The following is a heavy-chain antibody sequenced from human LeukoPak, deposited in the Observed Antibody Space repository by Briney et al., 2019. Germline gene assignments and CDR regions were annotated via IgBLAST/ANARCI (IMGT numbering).Heavy chain of an antibody. CDR2: ISAYNGNT. CDR1: GYTFTSYG. CDR3: ARDWCYGDYSIGGN. Sequence: ASVKVSCKASGYTFTSYGISWVRQAPGQGLEWMGWISAYNGNTNYAQKLQGRVTMTTDTSTSTVYMELRSLRSDDTAIYYCARDWCYGDYSIGGNWGQGTLVTVSS. V-gene: IGHV1-18*01. J-gene: IGHJ4*02. D-gene: IGHD4-17*01.